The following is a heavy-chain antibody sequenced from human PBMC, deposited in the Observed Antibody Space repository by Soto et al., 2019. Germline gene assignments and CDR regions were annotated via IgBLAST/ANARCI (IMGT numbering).Heavy chain of an antibody. CDR2: IYYSGST. CDR1: GGSISSSSYY. D-gene: IGHD3-3*01. V-gene: IGHV4-39*01. Sequence: QLQLQESGPGLVKPSETLSLTCTVSGGSISSSSYYWGWIRQPPGKGLEWIGSIYYSGSTYYNQSLKSRVTISVDTSKNQFSLKLSSVTAADTAVYYCARLLGPITIFGVVMSWFDPWGQGTLVTVSS. CDR3: ARLLGPITIFGVVMSWFDP. J-gene: IGHJ5*02.